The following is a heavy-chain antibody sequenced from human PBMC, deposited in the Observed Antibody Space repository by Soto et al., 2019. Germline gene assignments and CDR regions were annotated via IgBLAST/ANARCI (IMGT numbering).Heavy chain of an antibody. V-gene: IGHV3-23*01. Sequence: EVQLLESGGGLVQPGGSLRLSCAASGFTFRSYAMSWVRQAPGKGLECVSAISGSGGSTYYADSVKGRFTISRDNSKNTLYLQMNSLRSEDTAVYYCATYDFWSGDYPPYYMDVWGKGTTVTVSS. CDR3: ATYDFWSGDYPPYYMDV. J-gene: IGHJ6*03. CDR1: GFTFRSYA. CDR2: ISGSGGST. D-gene: IGHD3-3*01.